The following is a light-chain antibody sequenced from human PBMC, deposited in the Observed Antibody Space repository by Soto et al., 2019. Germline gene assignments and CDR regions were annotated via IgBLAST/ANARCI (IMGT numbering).Light chain of an antibody. V-gene: IGKV3-11*01. Sequence: EIVLTQSPGTLSLSPGERATLSCRASQSVSDSYLAWYQQKSGQAPRLLIYDASKRPTGIPARFSGSGSGTDFTLTISSLEPEDSAVYYCQQRSDRLPITFGQGTRLEIK. J-gene: IGKJ5*01. CDR1: QSVSDSY. CDR2: DAS. CDR3: QQRSDRLPIT.